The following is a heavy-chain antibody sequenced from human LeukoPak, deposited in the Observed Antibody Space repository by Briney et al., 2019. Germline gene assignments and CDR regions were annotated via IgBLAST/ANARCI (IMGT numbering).Heavy chain of an antibody. Sequence: ASVKVSCKAFGYTXTGYYMHWVRQAPGQGLEWMGWINPNSGGTNYAQKFQARVTMTRDTSISTAYMELSRLTSDDTAVYYCASPGDRGMGYWYFDLWGRGTLVTVSS. CDR2: INPNSGGT. CDR1: GYTXTGYY. V-gene: IGHV1-2*02. D-gene: IGHD7-27*01. J-gene: IGHJ2*01. CDR3: ASPGDRGMGYWYFDL.